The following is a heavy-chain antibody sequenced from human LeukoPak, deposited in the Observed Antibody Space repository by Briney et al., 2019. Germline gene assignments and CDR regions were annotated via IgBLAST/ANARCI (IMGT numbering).Heavy chain of an antibody. J-gene: IGHJ4*02. CDR3: ARDSRYYYGSGSYSY. CDR2: INWNGGST. D-gene: IGHD3-10*01. V-gene: IGHV3-20*04. Sequence: GGSLRLSCAASGFTFDDYGMSWVRQAPGKGLEWVSGINWNGGSTGYADSVKGRFTISRDNAKNSLYLQMNSLRADDTALYYCARDSRYYYGSGSYSYWGQGTLVTVSS. CDR1: GFTFDDYG.